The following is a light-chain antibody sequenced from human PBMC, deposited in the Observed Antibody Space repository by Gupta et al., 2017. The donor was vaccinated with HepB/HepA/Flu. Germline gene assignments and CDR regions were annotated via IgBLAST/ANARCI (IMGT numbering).Light chain of an antibody. CDR2: EVS. J-gene: IGLJ3*02. Sequence: PASVSTSPGQSITIPCTGTSIDIGYYTHLSCYQQYPGKAPKVIIHEVSQRPSGISTRFSGSKSGNTAALTISGLPAAVENDYYCSEYGRGHARVFGGGTRLTVL. CDR3: SEYGRGHARV. V-gene: IGLV2-23*02. CDR1: SIDIGYYTH.